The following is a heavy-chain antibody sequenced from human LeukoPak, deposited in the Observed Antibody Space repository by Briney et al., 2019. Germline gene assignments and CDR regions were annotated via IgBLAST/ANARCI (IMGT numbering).Heavy chain of an antibody. D-gene: IGHD4-23*01. J-gene: IGHJ4*02. CDR1: GFNFDNSA. Sequence: GGSLRLSCAASGFNFDNSAMHWVRQAPGRGLEWVSGITWNSGILRYADSVKGRFTISRDNAKSSLYLEMNSLRAEDTAVYYCAKSLRWGFDYWGQGTLVTVSS. CDR2: ITWNSGIL. V-gene: IGHV3-9*01. CDR3: AKSLRWGFDY.